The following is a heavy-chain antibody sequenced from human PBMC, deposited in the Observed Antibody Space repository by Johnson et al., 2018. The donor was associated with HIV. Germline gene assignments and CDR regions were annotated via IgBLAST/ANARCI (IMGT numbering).Heavy chain of an antibody. J-gene: IGHJ3*02. CDR3: TTDGVGDNIVSAFDM. V-gene: IGHV3-66*01. D-gene: IGHD2/OR15-2a*01. Sequence: EVQVVESGGGLVQPGGSLRLSCAASGFTISNNYMSWVRQAPGKGLEWVSVIYSGGSTYYADSVTGRFTISRDDSKKTLYLQMNSLKTEDTAVYYCTTDGVGDNIVSAFDMWGQGTMVTVSS. CDR1: GFTISNNY. CDR2: IYSGGST.